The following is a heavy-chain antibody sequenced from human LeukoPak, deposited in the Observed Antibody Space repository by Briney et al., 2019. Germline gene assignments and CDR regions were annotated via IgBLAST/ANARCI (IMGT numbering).Heavy chain of an antibody. D-gene: IGHD3-10*01. CDR1: GGSISSSSYY. J-gene: IGHJ4*02. Sequence: SETLSLTCTVSGGSISSSSYYWGWIRQPPGKGLEWIGTIYYGGSTFYNPSLKSRVTISVDTSKNQFSLKLSSVTAADTAVFYCARDQTGRGYFDYWGQGTLVTVSS. CDR3: ARDQTGRGYFDY. V-gene: IGHV4-39*07. CDR2: IYYGGST.